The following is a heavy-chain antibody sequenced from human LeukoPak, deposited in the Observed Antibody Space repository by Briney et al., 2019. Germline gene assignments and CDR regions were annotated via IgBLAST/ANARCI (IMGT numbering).Heavy chain of an antibody. V-gene: IGHV4-34*01. CDR1: GGSFSGYY. D-gene: IGHD3-9*01. J-gene: IGHJ4*02. Sequence: SETLSLTCAVYGGSFSGYYWSWIRQPPGKGLEWIGEINHSGSTNYNPSLKSRVTISVDTSKNQFSLKLSSVTAADTAVCYCARGRLRYFDWPQYFDYWGQGTLVTVSS. CDR3: ARGRLRYFDWPQYFDY. CDR2: INHSGST.